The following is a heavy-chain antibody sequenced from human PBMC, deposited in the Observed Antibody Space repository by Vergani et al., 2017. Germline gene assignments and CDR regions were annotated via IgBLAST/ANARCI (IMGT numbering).Heavy chain of an antibody. CDR1: GFTFSSYA. J-gene: IGHJ4*02. Sequence: EVQLVESGGGLVQPGGSLRLSCSASGFTFSSYAMHWVRQAPGKGLEYVSAISSNGGSTYYADSVKGRFTISRDNSKNTLYLQMSSLRAEDTAVYYCAKSVAMAARAPFDYWGQGTLVTVSS. V-gene: IGHV3-64D*06. CDR2: ISSNGGST. D-gene: IGHD6-6*01. CDR3: AKSVAMAARAPFDY.